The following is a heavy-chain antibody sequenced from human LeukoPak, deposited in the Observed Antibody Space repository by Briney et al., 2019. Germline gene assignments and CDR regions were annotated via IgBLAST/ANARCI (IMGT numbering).Heavy chain of an antibody. J-gene: IGHJ4*02. D-gene: IGHD3-22*01. CDR3: ARVMKRYYYDSSGYHPDY. Sequence: PGGSLRLSCAASGFTFSSYSMNWVRQAPGKGLEWVSYISSSGSTIYYADSVKGRFTISRDNAKNSLYLQMNSLRAEDTAVYYCARVMKRYYYDSSGYHPDYWGQGTLVTVSS. CDR2: ISSSGSTI. V-gene: IGHV3-48*04. CDR1: GFTFSSYS.